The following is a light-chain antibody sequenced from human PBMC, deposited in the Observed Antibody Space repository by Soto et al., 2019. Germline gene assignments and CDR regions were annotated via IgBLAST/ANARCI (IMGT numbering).Light chain of an antibody. V-gene: IGLV2-14*01. CDR3: SAYSRGSTLLL. CDR1: NRDVGGYDY. Sequence: QSALTQPPSVSGSPGQSITISCTGSNRDVGGYDYVSWYQQYPGKAPKLMIYGVTSRPSGVSSRFSGSKSGDTASLTISGLQAEDEADYYCSAYSRGSTLLLFGGGTKLTVL. J-gene: IGLJ3*02. CDR2: GVT.